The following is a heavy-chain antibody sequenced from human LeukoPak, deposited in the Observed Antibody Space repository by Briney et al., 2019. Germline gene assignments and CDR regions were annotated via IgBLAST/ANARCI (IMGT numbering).Heavy chain of an antibody. CDR3: ARGPPAAYCGGDCYLGWDY. CDR1: GFTFSDYY. V-gene: IGHV4-30-4*08. J-gene: IGHJ4*02. CDR2: IYYSGST. Sequence: LRLSCAASGFTFSDYYMNWVRQPPGKGLEWIGYIYYSGSTYYNPSLKSRVTISVDTSKNQFSLKLSSVTAADTAVYYCARGPPAAYCGGDCYLGWDYWGQGTLVTVSS. D-gene: IGHD2-21*02.